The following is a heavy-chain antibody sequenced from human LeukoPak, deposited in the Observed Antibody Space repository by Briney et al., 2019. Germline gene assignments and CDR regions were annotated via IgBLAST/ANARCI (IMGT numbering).Heavy chain of an antibody. V-gene: IGHV1-69*04. CDR3: ARDKRDIGRHSSSYHDAFDI. D-gene: IGHD6-6*01. CDR1: GGTFSSYA. J-gene: IGHJ3*02. Sequence: ASVKVSFKASGGTFSSYAISWVRQAPGQGLEWMGRIIPILGIANYAQKFQGRVTITADKSTSTAYMELSSLRSEDTAVYYCARDKRDIGRHSSSYHDAFDIWGQGTMDTVSS. CDR2: IIPILGIA.